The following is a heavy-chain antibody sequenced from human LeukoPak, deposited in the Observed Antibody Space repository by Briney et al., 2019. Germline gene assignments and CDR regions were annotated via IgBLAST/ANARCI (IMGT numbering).Heavy chain of an antibody. Sequence: SETLSLTCTVSGGSISSYYWSWIRQPPGKGLEWIGYIYYSGSTNYNPSLKSRVTISVDTSKNQFSLRLISVTAADTAVYYCARETSQKGAHYMDVWGKGTTVTISS. CDR2: IYYSGST. CDR1: GGSISSYY. CDR3: ARETSQKGAHYMDV. D-gene: IGHD3-16*01. V-gene: IGHV4-59*01. J-gene: IGHJ6*03.